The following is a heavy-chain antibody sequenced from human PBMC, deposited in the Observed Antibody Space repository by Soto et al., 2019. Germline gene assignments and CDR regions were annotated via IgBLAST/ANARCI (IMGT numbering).Heavy chain of an antibody. CDR2: ISAYNGNT. Sequence: QVQLVQSGAEVKKPGASVKVSCKASGYTFTSYGISWVRQAPGQGLEWMGWISAYNGNTNYAQKLQGRVTMTTDTSTSTPYMELRSLRSDDTAVYYCARDNSVDYGDYGVPVYFDYWGQGTLVTVSS. D-gene: IGHD4-17*01. CDR1: GYTFTSYG. CDR3: ARDNSVDYGDYGVPVYFDY. J-gene: IGHJ4*02. V-gene: IGHV1-18*01.